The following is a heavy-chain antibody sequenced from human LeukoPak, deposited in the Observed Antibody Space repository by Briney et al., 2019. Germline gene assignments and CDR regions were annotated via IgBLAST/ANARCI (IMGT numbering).Heavy chain of an antibody. Sequence: SETLSLTCTVSGSSISSGSYYWSWIRQPAGKGLEWIGRIYTSGSTNYNPSLKSRVTISVDTSKNQFSLKLSSVTAADTAVYYCARYDSSGYFRFDPWGQGTLVTVSS. J-gene: IGHJ5*02. D-gene: IGHD3-22*01. CDR1: GSSISSGSYY. CDR3: ARYDSSGYFRFDP. V-gene: IGHV4-61*02. CDR2: IYTSGST.